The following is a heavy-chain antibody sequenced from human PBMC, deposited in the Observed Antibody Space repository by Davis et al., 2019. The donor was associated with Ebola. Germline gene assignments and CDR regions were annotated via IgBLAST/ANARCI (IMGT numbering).Heavy chain of an antibody. V-gene: IGHV2-70*11. Sequence: SGPTLVKPTQTLTLTCTFSGFSLSTSGVGVGWIRQPPGKALEWLARIDWDDDKYYSTSLKTRLTISKDTSKNQVVLTMTNMDPVDTATYYCAGRDGYNFDYWGQGTLVTVSS. J-gene: IGHJ4*02. CDR2: IDWDDDK. D-gene: IGHD5-24*01. CDR1: GFSLSTSGVG. CDR3: AGRDGYNFDY.